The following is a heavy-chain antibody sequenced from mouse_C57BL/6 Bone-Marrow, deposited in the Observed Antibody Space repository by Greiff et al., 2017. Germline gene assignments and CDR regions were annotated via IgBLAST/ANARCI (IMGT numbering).Heavy chain of an antibody. V-gene: IGHV1-26*01. Sequence: VQLQQSGPELVKPGASVKISCKASGYTFTDYYMNWVKQSHGKSLEWIGDINPNNGGTSYNQKFKGKATLTVDKSSSTAYMELRSLTSEDSAVYYCARARGSFAYWGQGTLVTVSA. CDR2: INPNNGGT. D-gene: IGHD3-1*01. CDR3: ARARGSFAY. J-gene: IGHJ3*01. CDR1: GYTFTDYY.